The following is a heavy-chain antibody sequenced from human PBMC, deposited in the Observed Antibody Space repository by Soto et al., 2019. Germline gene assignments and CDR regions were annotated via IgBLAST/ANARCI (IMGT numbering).Heavy chain of an antibody. CDR3: XXXLXQXXXXLNGGAFDI. CDR1: GYRFTGYW. CDR2: IYPIDSDT. J-gene: IGHJ3*02. V-gene: IGHV5-51*03. D-gene: IGHD3-10*01. Sequence: EVQLVQSGAEVKKPGESLRISCKASGYRFTGYWIGWLRQMPGKGLEWMGIIYPIDSDTRYSPSFRGQVTISADKSINTAYLQWSTLKASXXXXXXXXXXLXQXXXXLNGGAFDIWGXXXLVTVSS.